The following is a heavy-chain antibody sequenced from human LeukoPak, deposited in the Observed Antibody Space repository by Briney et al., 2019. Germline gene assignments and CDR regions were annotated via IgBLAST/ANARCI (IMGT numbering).Heavy chain of an antibody. Sequence: GGSLRLSCATSGFSFSSYAMSWVRQAPGKGLEWVSAMSSSDDGRYYAASVRGRFTISRDTSRSTLYLQMNSLRAEDAAVYYCAKAPVTSCRGAFCYPFDYWGQGTLVTISS. CDR3: AKAPVTSCRGAFCYPFDY. CDR1: GFSFSSYA. V-gene: IGHV3-23*01. J-gene: IGHJ4*02. D-gene: IGHD2-15*01. CDR2: MSSSDDGR.